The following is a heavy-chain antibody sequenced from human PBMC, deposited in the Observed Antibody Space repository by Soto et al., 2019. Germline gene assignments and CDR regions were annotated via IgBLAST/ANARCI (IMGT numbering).Heavy chain of an antibody. D-gene: IGHD4-17*01. CDR2: IYYSGST. CDR3: ARVAPGYGDYDLDY. CDR1: GGSIRSYD. V-gene: IGHV4-59*01. J-gene: IGHJ4*02. Sequence: SETLSHTCTVSGGSIRSYDWSWIRQPPGKGLEWIGYIYYSGSTNYNPSLKSRVTISVDTSKNQFSLKLSSVTAADTAGYYCARVAPGYGDYDLDYWGQGTLVTVSS.